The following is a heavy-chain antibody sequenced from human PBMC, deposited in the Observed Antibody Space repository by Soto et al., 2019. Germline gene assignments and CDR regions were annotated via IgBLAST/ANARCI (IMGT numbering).Heavy chain of an antibody. V-gene: IGHV5-51*01. CDR1: GYSFTSYW. CDR3: ARPRSSSRNYYGMDV. D-gene: IGHD6-13*01. Sequence: GESLKISCKGSGYSFTSYWIGWVRQMPGKGLEWMGIIYPGDSDTRYSLSFQGQVTISADKSISTAYLQWSSLKASDTAMYYCARPRSSSRNYYGMDVWGQGTTVTVS. CDR2: IYPGDSDT. J-gene: IGHJ6*02.